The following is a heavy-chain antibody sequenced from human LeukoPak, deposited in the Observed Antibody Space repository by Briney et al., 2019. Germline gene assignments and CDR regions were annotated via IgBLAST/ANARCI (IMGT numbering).Heavy chain of an antibody. Sequence: SETLSLTCTVSGGSISSYYWSWIRQPAGKGLEWIGRIYSSGSTNYNPSLKSRVTMSVDTSKNQFSLKLSSVTAADMAVYYCARAGFNWNDPWFDPWGQGTLVTVSS. CDR1: GGSISSYY. CDR3: ARAGFNWNDPWFDP. CDR2: IYSSGST. D-gene: IGHD1-20*01. J-gene: IGHJ5*02. V-gene: IGHV4-4*07.